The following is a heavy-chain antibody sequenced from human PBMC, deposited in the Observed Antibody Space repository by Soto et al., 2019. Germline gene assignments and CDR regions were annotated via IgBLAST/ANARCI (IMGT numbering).Heavy chain of an antibody. Sequence: PSQTLSLTCAISGDSVSSNSAAWNWIRQSPSRGLEWLGRKYYRSKWYNDYAVSVKSRITINPDTSKNQFSLQLNSVTPEDTAVYYCARDLGIAARPDSYGMDVWGQGTTVTVSS. D-gene: IGHD6-6*01. CDR1: GDSVSSNSAA. V-gene: IGHV6-1*01. J-gene: IGHJ6*02. CDR2: KYYRSKWYN. CDR3: ARDLGIAARPDSYGMDV.